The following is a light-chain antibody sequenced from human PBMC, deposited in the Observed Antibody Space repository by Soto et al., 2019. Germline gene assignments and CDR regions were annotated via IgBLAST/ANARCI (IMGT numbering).Light chain of an antibody. CDR3: HQTYITPYT. J-gene: IGKJ2*01. CDR2: AAS. V-gene: IGKV1-39*01. Sequence: DIQMTQSPSSLSASVGDRVTITCRAGQSISSYLNWYQQKPGKAPKLLIYAASSLQSGVPSRFSGSGSGTDFTLTISSLRPEDFATYFCHQTYITPYTFGQGTKLEIK. CDR1: QSISSY.